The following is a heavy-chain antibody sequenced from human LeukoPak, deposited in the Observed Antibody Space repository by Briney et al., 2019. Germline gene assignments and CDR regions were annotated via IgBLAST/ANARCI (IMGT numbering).Heavy chain of an antibody. D-gene: IGHD1-14*01. J-gene: IGHJ4*02. CDR3: ARLVGITSPHFDY. CDR1: GDSVSSNSAA. CDR2: TYYRSNWYS. Sequence: SQTLSLTCAISGDSVSSNSAAWNWIRQSPSRGLEWLGRTYYRSNWYSDYAVSVKSRITINPDTSKNQFSLRLNSVTPEDTAVYYCARLVGITSPHFDYWGKGTLVTVSS. V-gene: IGHV6-1*01.